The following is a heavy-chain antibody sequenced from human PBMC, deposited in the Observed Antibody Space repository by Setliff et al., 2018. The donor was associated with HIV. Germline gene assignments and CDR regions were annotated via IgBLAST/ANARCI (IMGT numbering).Heavy chain of an antibody. J-gene: IGHJ4*02. D-gene: IGHD2-15*01. Sequence: GGSLRLSCAASGFTFSDYWMSWVRQAPGKGLEWVANIKQDGTDKYYVDSVRGRFAISRDNARNSLFLQMNSLRVEDTAVYYCAKCGGVTCYSASWYFDYWGQGTLVTVSS. CDR3: AKCGGVTCYSASWYFDY. CDR1: GFTFSDYW. V-gene: IGHV3-7*01. CDR2: IKQDGTDK.